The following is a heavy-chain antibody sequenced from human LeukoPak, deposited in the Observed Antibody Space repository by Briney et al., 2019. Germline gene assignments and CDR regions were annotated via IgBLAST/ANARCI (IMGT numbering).Heavy chain of an antibody. CDR2: INNDGSSP. J-gene: IGHJ5*02. CDR3: ARDLPHNWFDP. CDR1: GLNFNGFW. V-gene: IGHV3-74*01. Sequence: GGSLRLSCAASGLNFNGFWMHWVRQAPGKGLVWVSRINNDGSSPTYADFVKGRFTISRDNARNMVYLQMNSLRADDTAVYYCARDLPHNWFDPWGQGTLVTVSS.